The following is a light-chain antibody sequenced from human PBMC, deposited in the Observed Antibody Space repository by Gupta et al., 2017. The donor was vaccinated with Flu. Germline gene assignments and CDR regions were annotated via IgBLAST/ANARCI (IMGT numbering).Light chain of an antibody. CDR3: QAWHNYSAI. CDR2: QDN. J-gene: IGLJ2*01. Sequence: QKPGQSPVVVMSQDNKRPSGIPERFSGSNSGNSATLTISGTQAVDEADYYCQAWHNYSAIFGGGTKLTVL. V-gene: IGLV3-1*01.